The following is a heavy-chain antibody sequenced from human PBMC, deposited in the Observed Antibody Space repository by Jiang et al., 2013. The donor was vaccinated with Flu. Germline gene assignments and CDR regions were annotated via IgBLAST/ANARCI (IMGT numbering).Heavy chain of an antibody. D-gene: IGHD1-1*01. V-gene: IGHV3-23*01. Sequence: VQLLESGGGLVQPGGSLRLSCAASGFNFRASGMTWVRQAPGMGLECVSAIGTTHAYTYYVDSVRGRFTISRDNSRNTVYLEMSNLRADEDTAMYYCAKTGPLYFESWGQGTLVTVSS. CDR2: IGTTHAYT. J-gene: IGHJ4*02. CDR3: AKTGPLYFES. CDR1: GFNFRASG.